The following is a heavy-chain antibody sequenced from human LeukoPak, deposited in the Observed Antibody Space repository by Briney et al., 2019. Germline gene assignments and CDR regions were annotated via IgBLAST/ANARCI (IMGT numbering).Heavy chain of an antibody. V-gene: IGHV1-2*04. D-gene: IGHD2-15*01. Sequence: ASVTVSCKASGYTFTDYYMHWVRQAPGQGREWMGWINPNSGGTNYAQKFQGWVTMTRDTSISTAYMELSRLRSDDTAVYYCARDLGPIFCSGGSCYSSGDYYYGMDVWGQGTTVTVSS. CDR3: ARDLGPIFCSGGSCYSSGDYYYGMDV. J-gene: IGHJ6*02. CDR1: GYTFTDYY. CDR2: INPNSGGT.